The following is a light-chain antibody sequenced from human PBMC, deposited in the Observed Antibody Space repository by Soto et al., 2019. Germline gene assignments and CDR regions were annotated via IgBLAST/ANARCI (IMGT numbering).Light chain of an antibody. J-gene: IGKJ5*01. Sequence: EIVMTQSPATLSVSPGERATLSCRASQSISSNLAWYQQKPGQAPRLLMFRTSSRATGFPARFSGSGSGTEFTLTVSSLQPEDIAVYFCQQYNNWPPNFGQGTRLEIK. CDR2: RTS. CDR3: QQYNNWPPN. V-gene: IGKV3-15*01. CDR1: QSISSN.